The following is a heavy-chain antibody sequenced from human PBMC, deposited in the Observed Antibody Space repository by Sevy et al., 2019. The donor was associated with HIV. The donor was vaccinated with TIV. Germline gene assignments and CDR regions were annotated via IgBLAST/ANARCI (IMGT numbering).Heavy chain of an antibody. Sequence: GGSLRLSCAASGFIFVDYAMHWVRQAPGKGLEWVASISWNSDYKDYADSVRGRFTISRDNANYSLYLQMSSLRAEDTAFYYCAVDKENSRAAIDFDYWGPGTLVTVSS. CDR3: AVDKENSRAAIDFDY. J-gene: IGHJ4*02. CDR1: GFIFVDYA. CDR2: ISWNSDYK. D-gene: IGHD2-2*01. V-gene: IGHV3-9*01.